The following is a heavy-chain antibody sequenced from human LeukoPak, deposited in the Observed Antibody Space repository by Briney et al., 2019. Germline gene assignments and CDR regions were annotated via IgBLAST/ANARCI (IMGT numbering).Heavy chain of an antibody. CDR3: ARVYCTNGVCYPGIYACDI. CDR1: GYTFTGYY. D-gene: IGHD2-8*01. V-gene: IGHV1-2*06. CDR2: INPNSGGT. J-gene: IGHJ3*02. Sequence: ASVKVSCKASGYTFTGYYMHWVRQAPGQGLEWMGRINPNSGGTNYAQKFQGRVTMTRDTSISTAYMELSRLRSDDTAVYYCARVYCTNGVCYPGIYACDIWGQGTMVTVSS.